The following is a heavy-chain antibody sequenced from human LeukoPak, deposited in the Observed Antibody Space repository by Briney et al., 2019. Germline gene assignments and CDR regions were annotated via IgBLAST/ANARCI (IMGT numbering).Heavy chain of an antibody. V-gene: IGHV1-8*01. J-gene: IGHJ6*03. CDR1: GYTFTSYD. CDR3: ARRPLAGTSPLYYYYYIDV. CDR2: MNPNSGNT. D-gene: IGHD6-19*01. Sequence: ASVKVSCKASGYTFTSYDINWVRQATGQGIEWMGWMNPNSGNTGYAQKFQGRVTMTRNTSISTAYMELSSLRSEDTAVYYCARRPLAGTSPLYYYYYIDVWGKGTTVTVSS.